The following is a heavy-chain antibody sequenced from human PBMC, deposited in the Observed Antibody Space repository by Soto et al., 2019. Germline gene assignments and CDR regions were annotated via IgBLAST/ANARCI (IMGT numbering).Heavy chain of an antibody. CDR1: GGSIGSGGYS. CDR3: ARAIGWFGDLLGGYYVDD. CDR2: IYHSGSP. D-gene: IGHD3-10*01. V-gene: IGHV4-30-2*01. Sequence: QLQLQESGPGLVKPSQTLSLTCAVSGGSIGSGGYSWSWIRQPPGRGREGIGHIYHSGSPYYNLSLKSRVTISVDMSKNQSSLKLSSVTAADTAVYYCARAIGWFGDLLGGYYVDDWGQGTLVTVSS. J-gene: IGHJ4*02.